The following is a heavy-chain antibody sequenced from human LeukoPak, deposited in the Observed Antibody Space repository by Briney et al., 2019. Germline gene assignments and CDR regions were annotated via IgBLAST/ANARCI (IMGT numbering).Heavy chain of an antibody. D-gene: IGHD4-17*01. J-gene: IGHJ3*02. CDR1: GFTFDDYA. CDR3: AKDMSLYGDYVYAFDI. Sequence: GRSLRLSCAASGFTFDDYAMLWVRQAPGKGLEWVSGISWNSGSIGYADSVKGRFTISRDNAKNSLYLQMNSLRAEDTALYYCAKDMSLYGDYVYAFDIWGQGTMVTVSS. V-gene: IGHV3-9*01. CDR2: ISWNSGSI.